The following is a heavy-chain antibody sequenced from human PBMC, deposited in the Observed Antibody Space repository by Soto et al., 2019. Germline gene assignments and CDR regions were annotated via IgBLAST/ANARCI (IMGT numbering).Heavy chain of an antibody. Sequence: SETLSLTCSVSGSSMTTYYWSWIRQPPGKGLEWIGFIHYSGSTNYNPSLKSRVTMSVDTSKNQFSLKLTSVNAADTAVYYCTRGGDAYKNGHWGQRTLVTVSS. J-gene: IGHJ4*02. CDR1: GSSMTTYY. CDR3: TRGGDAYKNGH. V-gene: IGHV4-59*01. CDR2: IHYSGST. D-gene: IGHD2-21*01.